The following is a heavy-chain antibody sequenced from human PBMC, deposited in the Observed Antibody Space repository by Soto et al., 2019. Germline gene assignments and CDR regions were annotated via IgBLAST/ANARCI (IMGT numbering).Heavy chain of an antibody. Sequence: GGSLRLSCTASGFTFSSYAMSWVRQTPGEGLEWVSATSASGVTTYYADSVEGRFTISRDNSKNILYLQMNNLSAEDTAIYYCAKDVMSVTTKVFDNWGQGTLVTVSS. J-gene: IGHJ4*02. CDR3: AKDVMSVTTKVFDN. V-gene: IGHV3-23*01. CDR1: GFTFSSYA. CDR2: TSASGVTT.